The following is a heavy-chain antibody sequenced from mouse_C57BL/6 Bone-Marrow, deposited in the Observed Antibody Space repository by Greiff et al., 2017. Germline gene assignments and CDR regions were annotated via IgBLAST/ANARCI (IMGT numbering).Heavy chain of an antibody. V-gene: IGHV5-16*01. CDR2: INYDGSST. CDR3: ARARYYASSGDYFDY. CDR1: GFTFSDYY. Sequence: EVNLVESEGGLVQPGSSMKLSCTASGFTFSDYYMAWVRQVPEKGLEWVANINYDGSSTYYLDSLKSRFIISRDNAKNILYLQMSSLKSEDTATYYCARARYYASSGDYFDYWGQGTTLTVSS. D-gene: IGHD1-1*01. J-gene: IGHJ2*01.